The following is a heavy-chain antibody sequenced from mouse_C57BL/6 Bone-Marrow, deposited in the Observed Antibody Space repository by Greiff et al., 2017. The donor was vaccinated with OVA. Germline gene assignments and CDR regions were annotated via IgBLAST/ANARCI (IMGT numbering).Heavy chain of an antibody. CDR3: ARRRWLGLAY. D-gene: IGHD2-3*01. V-gene: IGHV1-82*01. Sequence: VQGVESGPELVKPGASVKISCKASGYAFSSSWMNWVKQRPGKGLEWIGRIYPGDGDTNYNGKFKGKATLTAATSSSTAYMQLSRLTSEDSAVYFCARRRWLGLAYWGQGTLVTVSA. CDR2: IYPGDGDT. CDR1: GYAFSSSW. J-gene: IGHJ3*01.